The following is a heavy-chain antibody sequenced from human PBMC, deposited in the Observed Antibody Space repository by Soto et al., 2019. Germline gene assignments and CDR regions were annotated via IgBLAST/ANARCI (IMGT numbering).Heavy chain of an antibody. CDR1: GFTFSIYG. Sequence: QVQLVESGGGVVQPGRSLRLSCAASGFTFSIYGIHWVRQAPGKGLEWVAVISQDGSNKYYADTVKGRFTISRDNSKTTLYLQMSSLRGEDTALYYCVRDYDFWSGSAYYGMDVWGQGTTVTVSS. CDR3: VRDYDFWSGSAYYGMDV. J-gene: IGHJ6*02. D-gene: IGHD3-3*01. CDR2: ISQDGSNK. V-gene: IGHV3-30*03.